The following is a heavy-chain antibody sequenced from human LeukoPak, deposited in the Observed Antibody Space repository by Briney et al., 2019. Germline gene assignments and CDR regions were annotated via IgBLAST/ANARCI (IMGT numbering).Heavy chain of an antibody. CDR2: ISAYNGNT. CDR1: GYTFTSYG. Sequence: ASVKVSCKASGYTFTSYGISWVRQAPGQGLEWMGWISAYNGNTNYAQKLQGRVTMTTDTSTSTVYMELRSLRSDDTAVYYCARNTIFGVVIDYWGQGTLVTVSS. D-gene: IGHD3-3*01. J-gene: IGHJ4*02. CDR3: ARNTIFGVVIDY. V-gene: IGHV1-18*01.